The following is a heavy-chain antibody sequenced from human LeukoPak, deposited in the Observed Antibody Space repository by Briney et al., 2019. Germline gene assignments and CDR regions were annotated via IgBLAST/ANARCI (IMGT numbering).Heavy chain of an antibody. J-gene: IGHJ4*02. CDR2: IYHSGYT. V-gene: IGHV4-39*01. CDR3: ARSSMFRGVTVDY. CDR1: GGSINSSSYY. Sequence: SETLSLTCTVSGGSINSSSYYWGWIRQPPGEALEWIGSIYHSGYTYYTPSLKSRVTISVDTSKSQFSLKLSSVTAADTAVYYCARSSMFRGVTVDYWGQGTLVTVSS. D-gene: IGHD3-10*01.